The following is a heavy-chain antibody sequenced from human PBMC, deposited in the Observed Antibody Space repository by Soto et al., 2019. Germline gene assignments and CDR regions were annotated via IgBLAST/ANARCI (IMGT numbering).Heavy chain of an antibody. CDR3: ARVLYYGSGSYSPYGMDV. D-gene: IGHD3-10*01. CDR2: VSPPFRTS. V-gene: IGHV1-69*01. CDR1: GVSFNNNG. Sequence: QVQLVQSGAEVKKPGSSVKVSCKTSGVSFNNNGIGWVRQAPGHGLEWMGGVSPPFRTSNYARKFQGRNPMTADASTGTVNMELSSLTSEDAAQYYCARVLYYGSGSYSPYGMDVWGQGTTVTVSS. J-gene: IGHJ6*02.